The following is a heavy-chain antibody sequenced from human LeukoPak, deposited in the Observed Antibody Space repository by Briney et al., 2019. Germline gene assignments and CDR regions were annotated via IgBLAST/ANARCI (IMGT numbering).Heavy chain of an antibody. CDR2: IYYSGST. J-gene: IGHJ4*02. D-gene: IGHD3-22*01. CDR1: GGSISSYY. CDR3: ARDSSGYYSYFDY. Sequence: SETLSLTCTVSGGSISSYYWSWIRQPPGKGLEWIGYIYYSGSTNYNPSLKSRVTISVDTSKNQFSLKLSSVTAADTAVYYCARDSSGYYSYFDYWGQGTLVTVSS. V-gene: IGHV4-59*01.